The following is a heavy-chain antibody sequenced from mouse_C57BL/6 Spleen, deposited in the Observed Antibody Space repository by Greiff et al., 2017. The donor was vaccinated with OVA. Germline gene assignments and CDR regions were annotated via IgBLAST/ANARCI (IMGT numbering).Heavy chain of an antibody. CDR1: GYTFTSYW. CDR2: IDPSDSET. V-gene: IGHV1-52*01. Sequence: QVQLQQPGAELVRPGSSVKLSCKASGYTFTSYWMHWVKQRPIQGLEWIGNIDPSDSETHYNQKFKDKATLTVDKSSSTAYMQLSSLTSEDSAVYYCARFGYYYGSTRYFDVWGTGTTVTVSS. CDR3: ARFGYYYGSTRYFDV. D-gene: IGHD1-1*01. J-gene: IGHJ1*03.